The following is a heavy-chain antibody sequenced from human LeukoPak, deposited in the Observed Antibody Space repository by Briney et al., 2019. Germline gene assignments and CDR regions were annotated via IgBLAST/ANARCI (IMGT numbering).Heavy chain of an antibody. CDR2: VNRDGSET. J-gene: IGHJ6*02. CDR3: ARNNGMDV. V-gene: IGHV3-7*03. Sequence: GGSLRLSCAASGFTLSNHWTTWVRQVPGRGPEWVANVNRDGSETYYLDSVKGRFTISKDNAKNSLYLQMNSLRAEDTALYHCARNNGMDVWGQGTTVTVSS. CDR1: GFTLSNHW.